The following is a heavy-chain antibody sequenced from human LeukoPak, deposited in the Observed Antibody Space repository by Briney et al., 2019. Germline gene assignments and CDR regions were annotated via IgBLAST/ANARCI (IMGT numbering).Heavy chain of an antibody. J-gene: IGHJ4*02. Sequence: ASVKVSCKTPGYTFTTYYMHWVRQAPGQGLEWMGWVNPNSGGTDYAQKFQGRVTMTRDTSISTAYMELSRLRSDDTAVYYCARDRSHLGYCSGGSCYDPTDRVHFDYWGQGTLVTVSS. D-gene: IGHD2-15*01. V-gene: IGHV1-2*02. CDR1: GYTFTTYY. CDR2: VNPNSGGT. CDR3: ARDRSHLGYCSGGSCYDPTDRVHFDY.